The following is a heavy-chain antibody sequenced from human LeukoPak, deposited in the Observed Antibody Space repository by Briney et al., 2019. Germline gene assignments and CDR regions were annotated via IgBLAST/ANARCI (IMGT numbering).Heavy chain of an antibody. D-gene: IGHD6-19*01. Sequence: ASVKVSCKASGYTFTSYYMHWVRQAPEQGLEWMGIINPSGGSTSYAQKFQGRVTMTRDTSTSTVYMELSSLRSEDTAVYYCARVGSIAVAGTLRYNWFDPWGQGTLVTVSS. J-gene: IGHJ5*02. CDR1: GYTFTSYY. V-gene: IGHV1-46*01. CDR2: INPSGGST. CDR3: ARVGSIAVAGTLRYNWFDP.